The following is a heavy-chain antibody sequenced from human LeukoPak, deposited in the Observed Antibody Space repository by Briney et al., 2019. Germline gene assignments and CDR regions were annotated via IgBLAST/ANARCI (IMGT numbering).Heavy chain of an antibody. CDR1: GGTFSSYA. CDR2: IIPIFGTA. V-gene: IGHV1-69*01. D-gene: IGHD1-1*01. Sequence: ASVKVSFTASGGTFSSYAISWVRQAPGQGLEWMGGIIPIFGTANYAQKFQGRVTITADESTSTAYMELSSLRSEDTAVYYCAREYPTTLGTYYYYGMDVWGQGTTVTVSS. J-gene: IGHJ6*02. CDR3: AREYPTTLGTYYYYGMDV.